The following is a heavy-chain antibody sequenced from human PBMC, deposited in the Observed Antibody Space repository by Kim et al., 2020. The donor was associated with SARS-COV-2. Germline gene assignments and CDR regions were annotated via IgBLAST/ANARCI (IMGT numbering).Heavy chain of an antibody. CDR3: ARSGGYCSSTSCWLDY. J-gene: IGHJ4*02. Sequence: GGSLRLSCAASGFTFSSYGMHWVRQAPGKGLEWVAVIWYDGSNKYYADSVKGRFTISRDNSKNTLYLQMNSLRAEDTAVYYCARSGGYCSSTSCWLDYWGQGTLVTVSS. CDR2: IWYDGSNK. D-gene: IGHD2-2*01. CDR1: GFTFSSYG. V-gene: IGHV3-33*01.